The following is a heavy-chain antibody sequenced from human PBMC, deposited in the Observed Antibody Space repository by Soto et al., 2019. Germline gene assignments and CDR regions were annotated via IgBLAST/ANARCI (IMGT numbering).Heavy chain of an antibody. V-gene: IGHV1-69*13. CDR3: ARDSAYCGGDCYPQRFDP. CDR2: IIPIFGTA. CDR1: GGTFSSYA. J-gene: IGHJ5*02. Sequence: EASKQVSCKASGGTFSSYAISWVRQAPGQGVEWMGGIIPIFGTANYAQKFQGRVTITADESTSTAYMELSSLRSEDTAVYYCARDSAYCGGDCYPQRFDPWGQGTLVTVSS. D-gene: IGHD2-21*02.